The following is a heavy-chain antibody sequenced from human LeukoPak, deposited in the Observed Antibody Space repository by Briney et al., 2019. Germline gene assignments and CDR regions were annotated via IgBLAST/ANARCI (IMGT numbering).Heavy chain of an antibody. J-gene: IGHJ5*02. Sequence: GGSLRLSCAASGFTFSSYEMNWVRQAPGKGLEWVSYISSCGSTIYYADSVKGRFTISRDNAKNSVYLQMNSLRGEDTAVYYCARDASRTGTTWGQGTLVTVSS. CDR3: ARDASRTGTT. CDR1: GFTFSSYE. D-gene: IGHD1-1*01. CDR2: ISSCGSTI. V-gene: IGHV3-48*03.